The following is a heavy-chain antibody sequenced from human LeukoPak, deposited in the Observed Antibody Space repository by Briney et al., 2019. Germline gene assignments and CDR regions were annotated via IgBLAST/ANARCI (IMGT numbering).Heavy chain of an antibody. J-gene: IGHJ4*02. Sequence: HGESLKISCKGSGYSFTTYWIAWVRQMPGKGLEWMGIIYPGDSDTRYSPSFQGQVTISADKSISTAYLQWSSLKASDTAMYYCAREGPTIHYYDSSGYSGRFDSFDYWGQGTLVTVSS. V-gene: IGHV5-51*01. CDR2: IYPGDSDT. CDR3: AREGPTIHYYDSSGYSGRFDSFDY. CDR1: GYSFTTYW. D-gene: IGHD3-22*01.